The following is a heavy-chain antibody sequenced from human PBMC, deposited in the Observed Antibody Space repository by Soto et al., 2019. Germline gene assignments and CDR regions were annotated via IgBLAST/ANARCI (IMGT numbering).Heavy chain of an antibody. CDR2: IGSSSPI. V-gene: IGHV3-48*02. J-gene: IGHJ4*02. D-gene: IGHD3-16*01. CDR3: ARVWGDNDYFDY. CDR1: GFTFSTYS. Sequence: EVQLVESGGGLVQPGGSLRLSCAASGFTFSTYSMNWVRQAPGKGLEWVSYIGSSSPIHYADSVKGRFTISRDNARNSLYLQMSSLRDEDTAVYYCARVWGDNDYFDYWGQGSLVTVSS.